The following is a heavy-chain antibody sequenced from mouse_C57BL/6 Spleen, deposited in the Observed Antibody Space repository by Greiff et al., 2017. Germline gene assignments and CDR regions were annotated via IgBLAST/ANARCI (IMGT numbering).Heavy chain of an antibody. V-gene: IGHV1-52*01. CDR1: GYTFTSYW. CDR3: ARWGKDYGSSYWYLDV. D-gene: IGHD1-1*01. J-gene: IGHJ1*03. Sequence: QVQLQQPGAELVRPGSSVKLSCKASGYTFTSYWMHWVKQRPIQGLEWIGNIDPSDSETHYNQKFKDKATLTVDKSSSTAYMQLSSLTSEDSAVYYCARWGKDYGSSYWYLDVWGTGTTVTVSS. CDR2: IDPSDSET.